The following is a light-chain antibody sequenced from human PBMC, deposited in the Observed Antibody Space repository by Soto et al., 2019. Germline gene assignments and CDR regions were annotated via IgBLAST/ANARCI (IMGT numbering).Light chain of an antibody. J-gene: IGKJ5*01. V-gene: IGKV1-8*01. CDR1: QGISSY. CDR2: AAS. CDR3: QQYYSFPSIT. Sequence: AIRMTQSPSSLSASTGDRVTITCRASQGISSYLAWYQQKPGKAPKLLIYAASTLQSGVPSRFSGSVSGTDFTLTISCLQSEDFATYYCQQYYSFPSITFGQGTRLEIK.